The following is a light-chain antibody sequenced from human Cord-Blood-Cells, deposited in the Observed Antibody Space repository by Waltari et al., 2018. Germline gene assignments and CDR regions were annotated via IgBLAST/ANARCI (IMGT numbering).Light chain of an antibody. CDR2: EVS. J-gene: IGKJ1*01. CDR3: MQGIHLRT. V-gene: IGKV2-29*02. CDR1: QSLLHSDGKTY. Sequence: DIVMIQTPLSLSVTPGQPASISCTSSQSLLHSDGKTYLYWYLQKPGQSPQLLIYEVSSLFSGVPDRFSGSGSGTDFTLKISRVEAEDVGVYYCMQGIHLRTFGQGTKVEIK.